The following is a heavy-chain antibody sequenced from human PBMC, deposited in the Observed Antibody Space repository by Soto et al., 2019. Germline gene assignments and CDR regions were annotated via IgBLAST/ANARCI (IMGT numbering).Heavy chain of an antibody. J-gene: IGHJ4*02. Sequence: QVQLQESGPGLVKPSQTLSLTCTVSGGSISSGECYWSWIRQPPGKGLEWIGYIYYSGSSYYNPSLKCRVTISVDTSKNQFSLTLSSVTAADTAVYYFARFVETAMVLDYWGQGTLVSVSS. D-gene: IGHD5-18*01. CDR1: GGSISSGECY. CDR2: IYYSGSS. CDR3: ARFVETAMVLDY. V-gene: IGHV4-30-4*01.